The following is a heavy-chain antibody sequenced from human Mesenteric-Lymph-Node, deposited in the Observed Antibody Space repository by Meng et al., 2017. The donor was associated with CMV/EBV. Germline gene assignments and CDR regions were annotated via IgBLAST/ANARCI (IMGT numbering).Heavy chain of an antibody. Sequence: GGSLRLSCAASGFTFSDYYMSWIRQAPGKGLEWVSYISSSGSSIYYADSVKGRFTISRDNAKNSLYLQMNSLRAEDTAVYYCARVYYDFWSVHAFDIWGQGTLVTVSS. D-gene: IGHD3-3*01. J-gene: IGHJ3*02. V-gene: IGHV3-11*04. CDR3: ARVYYDFWSVHAFDI. CDR1: GFTFSDYY. CDR2: ISSSGSSI.